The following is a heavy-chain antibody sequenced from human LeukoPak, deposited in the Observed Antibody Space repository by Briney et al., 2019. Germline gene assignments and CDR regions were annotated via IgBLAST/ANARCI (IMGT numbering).Heavy chain of an antibody. D-gene: IGHD5-18*01. CDR1: GYTFTSHA. J-gene: IGHJ4*02. V-gene: IGHV7-4-1*02. CDR3: VRISGSYGGYYFDY. CDR2: INTNTGNP. Sequence: ASVKVSCKASGYTFTSHAINWVRQAPGQGLEWMGWINTNTGNPTYAQGFTGRFVFSLDTSVSTAYLQISSLKAEDTAVYYCVRISGSYGGYYFDYWGQGTLVTVSS.